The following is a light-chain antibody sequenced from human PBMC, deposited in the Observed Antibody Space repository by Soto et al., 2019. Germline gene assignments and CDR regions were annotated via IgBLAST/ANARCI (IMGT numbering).Light chain of an antibody. CDR1: QSLLHSNGYNY. Sequence: IVMTQSHPSLPVPPGGPASTPCRFSQSLLHSNGYNYLDWYLQKPGQSPQLLIYLGSNRASGVPDRFSGSGSGTDFTLKISRVEAEDVGVYYCMQALQTPWTFGQGTKVDIK. V-gene: IGKV2-28*01. CDR2: LGS. CDR3: MQALQTPWT. J-gene: IGKJ1*01.